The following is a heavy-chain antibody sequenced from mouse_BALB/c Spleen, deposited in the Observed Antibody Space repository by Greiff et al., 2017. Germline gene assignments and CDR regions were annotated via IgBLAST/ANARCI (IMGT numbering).Heavy chain of an antibody. CDR3: ARSGSGYIDY. CDR2: ISYSGST. CDR1: GYSITSDYA. D-gene: IGHD3-1*01. J-gene: IGHJ2*01. Sequence: VKLMESGPGLVKPSQSLSLTCTVTGYSITSDYAWNWIRQFPGNKLEWMGYISYSGSTSYNPSLKSRISITRDTSKNQFFLQLNSVTTEDTATYYCARSGSGYIDYWGQGTTLTVSS. V-gene: IGHV3-2*02.